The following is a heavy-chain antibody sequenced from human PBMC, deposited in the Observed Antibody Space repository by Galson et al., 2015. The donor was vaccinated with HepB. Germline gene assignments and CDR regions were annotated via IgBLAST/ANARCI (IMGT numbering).Heavy chain of an antibody. V-gene: IGHV1-18*01. CDR1: GYTFTSYG. CDR2: ISAYNGNT. Sequence: SVKVSCKASGYTFTSYGVTWVRQAPGQGLEWMGWISAYNGNTNYAQKLQGRVTMTTDTSTSTAYMELRSLRSDDTAVYYCARGLTRILTGRMDVWGQGTTVTVSS. CDR3: ARGLTRILTGRMDV. D-gene: IGHD3-9*01. J-gene: IGHJ6*02.